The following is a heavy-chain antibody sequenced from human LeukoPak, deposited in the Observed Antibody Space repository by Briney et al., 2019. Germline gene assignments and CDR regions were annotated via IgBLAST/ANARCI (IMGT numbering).Heavy chain of an antibody. J-gene: IGHJ4*02. CDR1: GYNFINYG. CDR2: ISTYNGNS. D-gene: IGHD1-14*01. V-gene: IGHV1-18*01. CDR3: ARVARTAVGIRYYFDE. Sequence: ASVKVSCKASGYNFINYGISWVRQAPGQGLDWMGWISTYNGNSIHAQKFQGRVTMTTDTSTSTGYMDLRSLTSDDTAVYYCARVARTAVGIRYYFDEWGQGTLVSVSS.